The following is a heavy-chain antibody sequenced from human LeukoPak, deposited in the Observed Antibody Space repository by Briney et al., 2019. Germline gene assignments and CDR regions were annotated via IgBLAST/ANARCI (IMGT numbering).Heavy chain of an antibody. J-gene: IGHJ5*02. CDR3: ARTSRMSFWFDP. D-gene: IGHD5/OR15-5a*01. Sequence: GASVKASCKASGYTFTSYGISWVRQAPGQGLEWMGWISAYNGNTNYAQKFQGRVIMTTDTSTSTAYMELRSLRSDDTAVYYCARTSRMSFWFDPWGQGTLVTVSS. CDR1: GYTFTSYG. V-gene: IGHV1-18*01. CDR2: ISAYNGNT.